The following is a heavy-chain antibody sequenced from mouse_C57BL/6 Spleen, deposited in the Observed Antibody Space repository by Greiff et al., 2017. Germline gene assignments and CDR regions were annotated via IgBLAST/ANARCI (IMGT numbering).Heavy chain of an antibody. CDR2: IDPSDSYT. CDR3: ARNYCGSSPDY. V-gene: IGHV1-69*01. D-gene: IGHD1-1*01. Sequence: QVQLQQPGAELVMPGASVKLSCKASGYTFTSYWMHWVKQRPGQGLEWIGEIDPSDSYTNYNQKFKGKSTLTVDKSSSTAYMQLSSLTAEDSAVYYCARNYCGSSPDYWGQGTTLTVSS. J-gene: IGHJ2*01. CDR1: GYTFTSYW.